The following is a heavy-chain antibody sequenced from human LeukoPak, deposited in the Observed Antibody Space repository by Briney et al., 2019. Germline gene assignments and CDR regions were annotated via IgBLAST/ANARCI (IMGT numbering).Heavy chain of an antibody. Sequence: ASVKVSCKASGYTFTGYDMHWVRQAPGQGLEWMGRIDPNSGVTNYAQKFQGRVTVTRDTSISTAYMDLSRLRSDDTAVYYCARDRYYGSGAFYNVFDYWGQGTLVTVSS. CDR3: ARDRYYGSGAFYNVFDY. CDR1: GYTFTGYD. D-gene: IGHD3-10*01. CDR2: IDPNSGVT. V-gene: IGHV1-2*06. J-gene: IGHJ4*02.